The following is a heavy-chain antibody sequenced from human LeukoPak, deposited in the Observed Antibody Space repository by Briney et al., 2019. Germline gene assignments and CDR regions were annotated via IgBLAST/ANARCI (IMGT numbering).Heavy chain of an antibody. Sequence: PGGSLRLSCAASGFTFSSYWMQWVRQAPGKGLEWVSGISGSGGRTFYADSVKGRFSISRDNSKNTLSLQMNSLRADDTAVYYCAKDSWRDQLPFIFDYWGQGILVTVSS. D-gene: IGHD2-2*01. CDR2: ISGSGGRT. CDR1: GFTFSSYW. J-gene: IGHJ4*02. V-gene: IGHV3-23*01. CDR3: AKDSWRDQLPFIFDY.